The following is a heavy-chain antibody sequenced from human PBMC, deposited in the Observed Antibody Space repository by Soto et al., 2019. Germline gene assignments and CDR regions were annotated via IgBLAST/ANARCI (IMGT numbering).Heavy chain of an antibody. CDR1: GFIFSNYA. D-gene: IGHD2-15*01. V-gene: IGHV3-23*01. CDR2: ISGSGRNT. CDR3: AKAPQGRPNTQYNFDD. Sequence: EVQLLESGGGLVQPGGSLRLSCAGPGFIFSNYAMSWVRQAPGKGLEWVSAISGSGRNTYYADSVKGRFSISRDNSKNILSLQMNKLGAEDTAVYYCAKAPQGRPNTQYNFDDWGQGTLVTVSS. J-gene: IGHJ4*02.